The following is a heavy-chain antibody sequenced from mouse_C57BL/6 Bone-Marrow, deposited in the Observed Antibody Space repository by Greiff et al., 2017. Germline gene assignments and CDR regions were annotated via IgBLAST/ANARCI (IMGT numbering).Heavy chain of an antibody. Sequence: VQLQQSGAELVKPGASVKMSCKASGYTFTSYWMHWVKQRPGQGLEWIGMIHPNIGSTNYNEKFKGKATLTVDKSSSTAYMQLNSLTSEDSAVYYCARRGLLQAAYWGQGTLVTVSA. CDR2: IHPNIGST. V-gene: IGHV1-64*01. J-gene: IGHJ3*01. CDR1: GYTFTSYW. D-gene: IGHD2-3*01. CDR3: ARRGLLQAAY.